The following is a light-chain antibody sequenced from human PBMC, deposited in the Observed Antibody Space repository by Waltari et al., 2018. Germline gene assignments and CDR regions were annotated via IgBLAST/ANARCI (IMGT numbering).Light chain of an antibody. V-gene: IGLV5-45*01. Sequence: QAVLTQPASLSASPGASVSFTCTFRSGIDVATFKIYWYQQRPGSPPRFLLKCRSDSTEQRGSGVPSRFSVSKDSSANAALLLISGLQSEDEADYYCMILYNDAVVFGGGTKLTVL. J-gene: IGLJ2*01. CDR3: MILYNDAVV. CDR1: SGIDVATFK. CDR2: CRSDSTE.